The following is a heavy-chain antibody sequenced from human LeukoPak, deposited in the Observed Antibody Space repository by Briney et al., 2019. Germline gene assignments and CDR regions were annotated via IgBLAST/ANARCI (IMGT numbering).Heavy chain of an antibody. J-gene: IGHJ4*02. D-gene: IGHD1-1*01. V-gene: IGHV3-7*01. CDR3: TRQRGRDYFDN. Sequence: GGSLRLSCAASGFTFRTYWMSWVRQSPGKGLEWVANIKQLGSEKYYEDSVKGRFTISRDDAKNSLYLQMNSLRGEDTAVYYCTRQRGRDYFDNWGQGTLVIVPS. CDR1: GFTFRTYW. CDR2: IKQLGSEK.